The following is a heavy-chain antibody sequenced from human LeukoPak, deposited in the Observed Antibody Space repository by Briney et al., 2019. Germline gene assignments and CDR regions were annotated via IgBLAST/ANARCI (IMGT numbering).Heavy chain of an antibody. Sequence: SVKVSCKASGFTFTSSAVQWVRQARGQRLEWIGWIVVGSGNTNYAQKFQERVTITRDMYTSLVYMELSSLRSEDTAVYYCAAEAAYYYDSRDAFDVWGQGTMVTVSS. V-gene: IGHV1-58*01. J-gene: IGHJ3*01. CDR3: AAEAAYYYDSRDAFDV. CDR1: GFTFTSSA. D-gene: IGHD3-22*01. CDR2: IVVGSGNT.